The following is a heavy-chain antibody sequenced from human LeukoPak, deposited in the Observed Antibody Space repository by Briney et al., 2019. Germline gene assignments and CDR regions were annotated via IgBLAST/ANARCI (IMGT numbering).Heavy chain of an antibody. Sequence: GGSLRLSCAASGFTFSSYSMNWVRQAPGKGLKWVSSISSSSSYIYYADSVKGRFTISRDNAKNSLYLQMNSLRAEDTAVYYCARAGEGSGSQSPFDYWGQGTLVTVSS. J-gene: IGHJ4*02. CDR3: ARAGEGSGSQSPFDY. V-gene: IGHV3-21*01. D-gene: IGHD3-10*01. CDR2: ISSSSSYI. CDR1: GFTFSSYS.